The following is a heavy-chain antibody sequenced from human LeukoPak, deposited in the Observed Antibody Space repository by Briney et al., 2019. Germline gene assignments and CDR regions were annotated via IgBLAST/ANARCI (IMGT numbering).Heavy chain of an antibody. CDR3: AKDYSGYDYVTDAFDI. D-gene: IGHD5-12*01. J-gene: IGHJ3*02. CDR1: GGSINNGDYY. Sequence: SETLSLTCTVSGGSINNGDYYWSWIRQPPGKGLESIGYIYYSGSTNYNPSLKSRVTISVDTSKNQFSLKLSSVTAADTAVYYCAKDYSGYDYVTDAFDIWGQGTMVTVSS. CDR2: IYYSGST. V-gene: IGHV4-61*08.